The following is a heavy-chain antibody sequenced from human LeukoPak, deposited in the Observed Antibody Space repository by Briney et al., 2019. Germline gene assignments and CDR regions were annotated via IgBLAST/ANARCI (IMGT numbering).Heavy chain of an antibody. CDR2: ISSSSTAI. Sequence: GGSLRLSCAASGFTFSSYTMNWVRQAPGKGLEWVSFISSSSTAIYYADSVKGRFTISRDNAKNSLYLQMNGLRAEDTAMYYCARGGAGTSPYWGQGTLVTVSS. V-gene: IGHV3-48*01. J-gene: IGHJ4*02. CDR3: ARGGAGTSPY. CDR1: GFTFSSYT. D-gene: IGHD2-2*01.